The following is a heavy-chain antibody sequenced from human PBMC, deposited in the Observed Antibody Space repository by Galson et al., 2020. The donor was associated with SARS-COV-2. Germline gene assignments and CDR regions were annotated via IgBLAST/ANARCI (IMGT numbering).Heavy chain of an antibody. CDR2: ISFDGNNQ. J-gene: IGHJ4*02. Sequence: GGSLRLSCAASGFTFSRYFMHWVRQAPGKGLEWVAFISFDGNNQYYANSVKGRFTISRDNSRNTLYLQMNSLTSEDTAVYYCVRGPLTPPITFYFELWGQGSLVIVSS. CDR3: VRGPLTPPITFYFEL. CDR1: GFTFSRYF. V-gene: IGHV3-30*04. D-gene: IGHD3-10*01.